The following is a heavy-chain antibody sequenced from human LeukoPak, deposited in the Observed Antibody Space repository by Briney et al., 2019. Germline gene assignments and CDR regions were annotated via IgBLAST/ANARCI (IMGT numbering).Heavy chain of an antibody. J-gene: IGHJ3*02. CDR1: GGSITGYH. Sequence: SETLPLTCTVSGGSITGYHWSWIRQPPGKGLEWIGYIYSSETTEYKPSLRSRVTISADTSKNQFSLKLTSVTAADTAIYYCARRNDFDIWGQGTMVTVSS. V-gene: IGHV4-4*08. CDR3: ARRNDFDI. CDR2: IYSSETT.